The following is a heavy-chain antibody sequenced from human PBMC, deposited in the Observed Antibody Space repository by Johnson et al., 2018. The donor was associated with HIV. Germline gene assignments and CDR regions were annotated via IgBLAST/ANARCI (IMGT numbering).Heavy chain of an antibody. J-gene: IGHJ3*02. V-gene: IGHV3-11*04. CDR2: ISSGGSSI. CDR1: GFVFSDSH. Sequence: QVQLVESGGDLVQPGGSLRVSCLASGFVFSDSHMSWIRQAPGKGLEWISYISSGGSSIYYADSVRGRFTISRDNAKKSLFLQLSRLRAGDTGVYYCARGGTYNWSPDRIGNAFDIWGQGTTVTVSS. D-gene: IGHD1-20*01. CDR3: ARGGTYNWSPDRIGNAFDI.